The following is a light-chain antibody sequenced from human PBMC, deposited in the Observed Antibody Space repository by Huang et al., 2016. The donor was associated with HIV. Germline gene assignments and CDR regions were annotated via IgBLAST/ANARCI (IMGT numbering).Light chain of an antibody. Sequence: ERVMTQSPATLSVAPGERVTLSCRASHSVSSNLAWYQQKPGQAPRLLIHGASIRATGIPARFSGSGSGTEFTLAISSLQSEDSGVYFCQQYDNWPLTFGQGTRLEIK. CDR1: HSVSSN. CDR2: GAS. V-gene: IGKV3-15*01. J-gene: IGKJ5*01. CDR3: QQYDNWPLT.